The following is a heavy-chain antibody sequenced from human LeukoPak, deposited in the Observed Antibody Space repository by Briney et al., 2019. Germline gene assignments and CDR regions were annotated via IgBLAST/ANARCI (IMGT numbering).Heavy chain of an antibody. J-gene: IGHJ4*02. Sequence: PGGSLRLSCAASGFTFSNYWMTWVRQAPGKGLEWVANIKQDGSEKYYMDSVKGRFTISRDNAKNSLYLQMNSLRAEDTAVYYCARGPSGYHNTGGQGTLVTVSS. CDR3: ARGPSGYHNT. V-gene: IGHV3-7*01. D-gene: IGHD5-12*01. CDR2: IKQDGSEK. CDR1: GFTFSNYW.